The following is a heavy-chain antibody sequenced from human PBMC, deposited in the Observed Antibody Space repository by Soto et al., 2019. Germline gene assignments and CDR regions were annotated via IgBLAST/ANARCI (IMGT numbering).Heavy chain of an antibody. V-gene: IGHV1-69*01. CDR3: ARDRRDCSGSSCYSPYRFDY. CDR1: GGTFSSYA. J-gene: IGHJ4*02. Sequence: QVQLVQSGAEVKKPGSSVKVSCKASGGTFSSYAISWVRQAPGQGLEWMGGIIPIFGTANYAQKFQGRVTITADESTSTAYMELSSLRSEDTAVYYCARDRRDCSGSSCYSPYRFDYWGQGTLVTVSS. D-gene: IGHD2-15*01. CDR2: IIPIFGTA.